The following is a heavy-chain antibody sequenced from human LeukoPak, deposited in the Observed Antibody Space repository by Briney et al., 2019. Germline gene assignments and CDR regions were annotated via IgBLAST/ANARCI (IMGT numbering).Heavy chain of an antibody. CDR2: IYWDDDR. CDR1: GLSLSTRGVG. D-gene: IGHD5-12*01. CDR3: AHRSRSYDDAFDI. J-gene: IGHJ3*02. V-gene: IGHV2-5*02. Sequence: SGPPLVKPTQTLTLTCTLSGLSLSTRGVGVGWIRQPPGKALEWLALIYWDDDRRYSPSLESRLTITKDTSKNQVVLTMTNVDPVDTATYYCAHRSRSYDDAFDIWGQGTMVTVSS.